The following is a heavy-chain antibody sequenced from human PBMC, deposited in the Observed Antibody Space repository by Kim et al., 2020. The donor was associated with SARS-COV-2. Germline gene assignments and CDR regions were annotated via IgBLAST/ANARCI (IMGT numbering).Heavy chain of an antibody. CDR1: G. CDR3: AKDGPYYDFWSGYLGTNYYYYYYMDV. V-gene: IGHV3-30*18. Sequence: GMHWVRQAPGKGLEWVAVISYDGSNKYYADSVKGRFTISRDNSKNTLYLQMNSLRAEDTAVYYCAKDGPYYDFWSGYLGTNYYYYYYMDV. J-gene: IGHJ6*03. D-gene: IGHD3-3*01. CDR2: ISYDGSNK.